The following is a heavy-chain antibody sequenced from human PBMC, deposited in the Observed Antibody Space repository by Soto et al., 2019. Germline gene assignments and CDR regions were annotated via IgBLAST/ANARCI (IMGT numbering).Heavy chain of an antibody. D-gene: IGHD4-17*01. CDR3: ASGYGDYDY. V-gene: IGHV4-61*01. Sequence: SETLSLTCTVSGGSVSSGSYYWSWIRQPPGKGLEWIGYIYYSGSTNYNPSLKSRVTISVDTSKNQFSLKLSSVTAADTAVYYCASGYGDYDYWGQGTLVPVSS. CDR2: IYYSGST. CDR1: GGSVSSGSYY. J-gene: IGHJ4*02.